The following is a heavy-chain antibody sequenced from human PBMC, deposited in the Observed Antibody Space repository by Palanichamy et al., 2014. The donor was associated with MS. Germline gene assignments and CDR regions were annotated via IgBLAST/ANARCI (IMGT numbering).Heavy chain of an antibody. CDR3: ATAYYYDSSGYYLRGAFDI. CDR2: IKQDGSEK. D-gene: IGHD3-22*01. J-gene: IGHJ3*02. V-gene: IGHV3-7*01. CDR1: GFTFSNYW. Sequence: EVQLVESGGGLVQPGGSLRLSCAASGFTFSNYWMSWVRQAPGKGLEWVANIKQDGSEKYYVDSVKGRFTISRDNAKNSRYLQMNSLRADDTAVYYCATAYYYDSSGYYLRGAFDIWGQGTMVTVSS.